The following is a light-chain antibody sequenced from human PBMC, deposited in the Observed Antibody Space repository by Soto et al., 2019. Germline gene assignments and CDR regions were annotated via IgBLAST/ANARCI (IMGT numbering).Light chain of an antibody. Sequence: EIVMTQSPATLSVPPGERATLSCRASQSVSSNLAWYQQKPGQAPRLLIYGASTRATGIPARFSGSGSGTEFTLTISSLQSEDVAVYYCQQYNNWPPGTFGQGTKV. J-gene: IGKJ1*01. CDR3: QQYNNWPPGT. CDR2: GAS. V-gene: IGKV3-15*01. CDR1: QSVSSN.